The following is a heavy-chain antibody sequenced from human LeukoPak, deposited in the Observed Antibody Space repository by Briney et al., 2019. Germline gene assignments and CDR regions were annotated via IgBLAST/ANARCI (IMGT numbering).Heavy chain of an antibody. D-gene: IGHD3-10*01. CDR3: AAYYYGSGSSGAFDY. CDR2: ISAYNGNT. Sequence: GASVKVSCKASGYTFTSYGISWVRQAPGQGLKWMGWISAYNGNTNYAQKLQGRVTMTTDTSTSTAYMELRSLRSDDTAVYYCAAYYYGSGSSGAFDYWGQGTLVTVSS. J-gene: IGHJ4*02. V-gene: IGHV1-18*01. CDR1: GYTFTSYG.